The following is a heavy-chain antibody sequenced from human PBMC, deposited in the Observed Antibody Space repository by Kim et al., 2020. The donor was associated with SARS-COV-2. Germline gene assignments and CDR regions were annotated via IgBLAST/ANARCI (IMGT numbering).Heavy chain of an antibody. D-gene: IGHD3-3*01. CDR2: IFYSGNT. CDR3: ARVRFYDFWSGSHNPSYFDY. V-gene: IGHV4-59*01. Sequence: SETLSLTCTVSGGSISSYYWSWIRQPPGKGLEWIGYIFYSGNTNYNPSLKSRVTISVDTSKNQFSLKLSSVTAADTAVYYCARVRFYDFWSGSHNPSYFDYWGQGTLVTVSS. CDR1: GGSISSYY. J-gene: IGHJ4*02.